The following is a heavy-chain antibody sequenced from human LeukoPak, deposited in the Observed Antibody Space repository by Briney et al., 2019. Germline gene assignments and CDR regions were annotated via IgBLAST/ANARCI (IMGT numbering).Heavy chain of an antibody. V-gene: IGHV3-48*01. Sequence: GGSLRLSCAASGFIFRGYSMNWVRQAPGKGLEWVSYITSNSGTIYYADSVKGRFTIWRENAKNSRYMQMSSLRVDDTAVYYCASGSTYESMDYWGQGTLVTVSS. J-gene: IGHJ4*02. D-gene: IGHD1-26*01. CDR3: ASGSTYESMDY. CDR2: ITSNSGTI. CDR1: GFIFRGYS.